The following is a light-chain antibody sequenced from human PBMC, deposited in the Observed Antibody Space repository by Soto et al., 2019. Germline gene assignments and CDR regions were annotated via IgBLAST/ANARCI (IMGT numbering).Light chain of an antibody. Sequence: QSVLTQPPSASGTPGQTVTISCSGSSSNIGSNTVNWYQQLPGTAPKLLIYSNNQRPSGVPDRFSGSKSGTSASLAISGLKSEDEADYYCAAWDDSLKGVFGGGTKLTVL. CDR2: SNN. J-gene: IGLJ2*01. V-gene: IGLV1-44*01. CDR1: SSNIGSNT. CDR3: AAWDDSLKGV.